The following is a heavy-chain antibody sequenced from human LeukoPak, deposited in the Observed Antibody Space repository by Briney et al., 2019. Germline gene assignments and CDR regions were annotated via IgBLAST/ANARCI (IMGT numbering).Heavy chain of an antibody. CDR3: ARDLYYYDSSGYYQYYYYYYGMDV. V-gene: IGHV1-69*13. J-gene: IGHJ6*02. CDR1: GGTFSNYA. CDR2: IIPIFGTA. D-gene: IGHD3-22*01. Sequence: GASVKVSCKASGGTFSNYAITWVRQAPGQGLEWMGGIIPIFGTANYAQKFQGRVTITADESTSTAYMELSSLRSEDTAVYYCARDLYYYDSSGYYQYYYYYYGMDVWGQGTTVTVSS.